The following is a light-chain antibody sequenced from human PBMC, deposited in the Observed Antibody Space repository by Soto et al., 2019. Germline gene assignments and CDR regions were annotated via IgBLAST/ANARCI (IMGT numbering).Light chain of an antibody. V-gene: IGKV3-15*01. Sequence: EIVLTQSPGTLSLSPGERATLSCRASQSVGNNVAWYQQKPGQPPRLLIYGASTRAAGVPARFSGSGYGRQFSLTISSLQSEDFAIYHCQQHNNWPPWTFGQGTKVDI. CDR1: QSVGNN. CDR3: QQHNNWPPWT. J-gene: IGKJ1*01. CDR2: GAS.